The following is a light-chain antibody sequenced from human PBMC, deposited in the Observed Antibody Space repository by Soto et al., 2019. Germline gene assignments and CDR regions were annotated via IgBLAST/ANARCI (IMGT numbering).Light chain of an antibody. J-gene: IGKJ2*01. CDR3: QQYGSSPLYT. CDR1: QSVSSNY. V-gene: IGKV3-20*01. CDR2: GAS. Sequence: EIVLTQSPGTLSLSPGERATLSCRASQSVSSNYLAWYQQKPGQAPRLLIYGASSRATGIPDRFSGSGSGTDFTLTISRLEPEDLAVYYCQQYGSSPLYTFGQGTRVEIK.